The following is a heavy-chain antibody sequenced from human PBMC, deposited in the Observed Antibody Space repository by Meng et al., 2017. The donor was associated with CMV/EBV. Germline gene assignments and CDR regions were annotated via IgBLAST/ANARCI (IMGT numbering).Heavy chain of an antibody. V-gene: IGHV5-51*01. Sequence: GGSLRLSCKGSGYSFTSYWIGWVRQMPGKGLEWMGIIYPGDSDTRYSPSFQGQVTISADKSISTAYLQWSSLKASDTAMYYCGRRMGSTSSSYWFDPWGQGTLVTVSS. J-gene: IGHJ5*02. CDR2: IYPGDSDT. CDR3: GRRMGSTSSSYWFDP. D-gene: IGHD2-2*01. CDR1: GYSFTSYW.